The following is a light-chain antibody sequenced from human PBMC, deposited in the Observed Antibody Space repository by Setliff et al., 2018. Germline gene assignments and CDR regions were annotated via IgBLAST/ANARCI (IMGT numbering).Light chain of an antibody. CDR3: QQTHTVPPLA. V-gene: IGKV4-1*01. CDR2: WAS. CDR1: QSVEYISNNKNH. Sequence: DIVMTQSPDSLAVSLGERATINCKSSQSVEYISNNKNHLAWYQKKPGQPPKLLIYWASTRESGVPDRFSGSGSGTDFTLTISSLQPEDFATYYCQQTHTVPPLAFGQGTKVDIK. J-gene: IGKJ1*01.